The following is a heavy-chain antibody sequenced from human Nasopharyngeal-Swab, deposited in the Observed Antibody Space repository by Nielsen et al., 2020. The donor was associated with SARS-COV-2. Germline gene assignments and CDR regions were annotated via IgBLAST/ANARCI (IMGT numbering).Heavy chain of an antibody. CDR2: IYPGDSDT. V-gene: IGHV5-51*01. D-gene: IGHD3-9*01. CDR1: GYNFATSW. J-gene: IGHJ3*02. CDR3: ARQYDILTGPFRGAFDI. Sequence: GESLKISCKGSGYNFATSWIGWVRQMPGKGLEWMGIIYPGDSDTRKSPSFQGQVTISADKSISTAYLQWSSLKTSDTAMYYCARQYDILTGPFRGAFDIWGQGTMVTVSS.